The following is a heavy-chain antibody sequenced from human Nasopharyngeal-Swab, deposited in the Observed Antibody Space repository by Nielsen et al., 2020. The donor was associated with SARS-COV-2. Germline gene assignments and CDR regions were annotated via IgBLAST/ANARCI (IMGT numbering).Heavy chain of an antibody. CDR2: IKQDGSEK. CDR3: ARNGWGRWLQFNY. J-gene: IGHJ4*02. D-gene: IGHD5-24*01. CDR1: GFSLSDYW. Sequence: GGSLRLSCAASGFSLSDYWMSWVRQTPGRGLEWLAYIKQDGSEKYYVDSVRGRFTISRDSAKNSVYLQMNSLRVDDTALYYCARNGWGRWLQFNYTGQGTLVTVSS. V-gene: IGHV3-7*01.